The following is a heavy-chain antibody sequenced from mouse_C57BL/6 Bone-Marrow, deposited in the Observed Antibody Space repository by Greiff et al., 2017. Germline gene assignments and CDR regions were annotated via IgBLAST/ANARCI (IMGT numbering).Heavy chain of an antibody. J-gene: IGHJ3*01. Sequence: EVQLQQSGPELVKPGASVKIPCKASGYTFTDYNMDWVKQSHGKSLEWIGDINPNNGGTIYNQKFKGKATLTVDKSSSPAYMELRSLTSEDTAVYYCARRRRVWFAYGGQGTLVTVSA. V-gene: IGHV1-18*01. CDR3: ARRRRVWFAY. CDR1: GYTFTDYN. CDR2: INPNNGGT.